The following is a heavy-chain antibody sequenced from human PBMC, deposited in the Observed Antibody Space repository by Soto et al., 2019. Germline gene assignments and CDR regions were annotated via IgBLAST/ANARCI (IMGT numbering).Heavy chain of an antibody. CDR3: ARRTTVTRDWFDP. V-gene: IGHV4-4*02. J-gene: IGHJ5*02. D-gene: IGHD4-17*01. Sequence: QVQLQESGPGLVKPSETLSLTCVVSGDSMITSSWWTWVRQSPGKGLEWIGEIYHSGRTDYNPSLKSRITISVDKSKSQFSLQLTSLTAADTAVYFCARRTTVTRDWFDPWGQGTLVTVSS. CDR2: IYHSGRT. CDR1: GDSMITSSW.